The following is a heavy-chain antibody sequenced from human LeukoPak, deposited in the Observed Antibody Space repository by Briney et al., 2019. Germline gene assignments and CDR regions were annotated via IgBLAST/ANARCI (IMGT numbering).Heavy chain of an antibody. J-gene: IGHJ5*02. Sequence: SETLSLTCTVSGSISGSYWSWIRQPPGKGLEWIGEINHSGSTNYNPSLKSRVTISVDTSKNQFSLKLSSVTAADTAVYYCARGQPYCSSTSCYLRRYNWFDPWGQGTLVTVSS. CDR3: ARGQPYCSSTSCYLRRYNWFDP. CDR2: INHSGST. V-gene: IGHV4-34*01. D-gene: IGHD2-2*01. CDR1: GSISGSY.